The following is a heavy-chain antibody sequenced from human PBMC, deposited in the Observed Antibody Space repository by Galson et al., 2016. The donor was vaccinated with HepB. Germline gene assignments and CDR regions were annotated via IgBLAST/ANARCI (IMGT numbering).Heavy chain of an antibody. Sequence: SLRLSCAASGFTFSYYWMNWVRQAPGKGLEWVSNIKQYVSENYYVDSVKGRFTISRDNSENSLYLQMSSLRAEDTAVYYCARERYWESPPEPYPDYWGQGTLVTVSS. V-gene: IGHV3-7*03. CDR1: GFTFSYYW. CDR2: IKQYVSEN. D-gene: IGHD1-26*01. CDR3: ARERYWESPPEPYPDY. J-gene: IGHJ4*02.